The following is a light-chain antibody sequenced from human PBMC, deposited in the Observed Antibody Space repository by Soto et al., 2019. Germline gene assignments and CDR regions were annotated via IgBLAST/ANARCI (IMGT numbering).Light chain of an antibody. CDR3: QQTYRTPLT. V-gene: IGKV1-39*01. J-gene: IGKJ4*01. CDR1: QSIRGY. Sequence: DIQMTQSPSSLSASVGDRVTVTCRASQSIRGYLDWYQQKPGEAPKLLIYAASSLHSGVPSRFSGSGSGTDFTLTISSLHPEDFANYSCQQTYRTPLTFGGGTKVEIK. CDR2: AAS.